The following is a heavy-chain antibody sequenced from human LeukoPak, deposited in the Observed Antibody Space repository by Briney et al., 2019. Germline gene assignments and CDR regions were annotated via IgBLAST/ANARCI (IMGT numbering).Heavy chain of an antibody. CDR2: MNPNSGNT. V-gene: IGHV1-8*02. CDR3: ARDHIGPYYGSGKDWFDP. CDR1: GYTFTSYD. J-gene: IGHJ5*02. Sequence: ASVKVSCKASGYTFTSYDINWVRQATGQGLEWMGWMNPNSGNTGYAQKFQGSVTMTRDTSISTAYMELSRLRSDDTAVYYCARDHIGPYYGSGKDWFDPWGQGTLVTVSS. D-gene: IGHD3-10*01.